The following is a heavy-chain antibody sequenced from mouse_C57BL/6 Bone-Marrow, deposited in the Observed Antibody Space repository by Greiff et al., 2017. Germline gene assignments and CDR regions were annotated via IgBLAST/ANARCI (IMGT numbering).Heavy chain of an antibody. J-gene: IGHJ2*01. Sequence: EVQLQQSVAELVRPGASVKLSCTASGFNIKNTYMHWVKQRPEQGLEWIGRIDPANGNTKYAPKFPGKATITADTSSNTAYLQLSSLTSEDTAIYYCAKGYGSSYGYFDYWGQGTTLTVSS. D-gene: IGHD1-1*01. V-gene: IGHV14-3*01. CDR1: GFNIKNTY. CDR3: AKGYGSSYGYFDY. CDR2: IDPANGNT.